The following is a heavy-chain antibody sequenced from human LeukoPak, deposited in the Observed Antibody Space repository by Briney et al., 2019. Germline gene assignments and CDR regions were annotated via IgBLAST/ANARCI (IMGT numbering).Heavy chain of an antibody. D-gene: IGHD3-10*01. CDR2: ISGSGGST. CDR3: AKDRMFYGSGNWFDP. V-gene: IGHV3-23*01. J-gene: IGHJ5*02. Sequence: GGSLRLSCAASGFTFSSYAMSWVRQAPGKGLERVSAISGSGGSTYYADSVKGRFTISRDNSKNTLYLQTNSLRAEDTAVYYCAKDRMFYGSGNWFDPWGQGTLVTVSS. CDR1: GFTFSSYA.